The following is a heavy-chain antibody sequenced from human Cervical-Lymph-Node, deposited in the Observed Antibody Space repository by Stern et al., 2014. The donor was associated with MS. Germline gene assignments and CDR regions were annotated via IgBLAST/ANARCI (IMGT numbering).Heavy chain of an antibody. CDR2: IRNKGNSYTT. CDR1: GFTFSDHY. CDR3: VRGGSAGRVFDY. V-gene: IGHV3-72*01. Sequence: EVQLVESGGGLVQPGGSLRLSCAASGFTFSDHYMDWVRQAPGTGLEWVGRIRNKGNSYTTEYAASVKGRFTISRDDSKNSLYLQMNSLKTEDTAVYYCVRGGSAGRVFDYWGQGTLVTVSS. J-gene: IGHJ4*02. D-gene: IGHD2-8*02.